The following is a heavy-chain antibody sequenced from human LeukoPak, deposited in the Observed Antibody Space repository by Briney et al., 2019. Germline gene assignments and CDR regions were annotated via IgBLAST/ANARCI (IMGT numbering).Heavy chain of an antibody. J-gene: IGHJ5*02. CDR1: GYTFTSYD. Sequence: ASVKVSCKASGYTFTSYDINWVRQATGQGLEWMGWMNPNSGNAGYAQKFQGRVTMTRNTSISTAYMELSSLRSEDTAVYYCARGPGYSSGWYWFDPWGQGTLVTVSS. D-gene: IGHD6-19*01. CDR3: ARGPGYSSGWYWFDP. V-gene: IGHV1-8*01. CDR2: MNPNSGNA.